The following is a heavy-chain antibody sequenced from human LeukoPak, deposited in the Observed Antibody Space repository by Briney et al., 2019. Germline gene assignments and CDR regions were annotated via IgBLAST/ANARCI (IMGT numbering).Heavy chain of an antibody. CDR1: GFTFSDYW. Sequence: PGGSLRLSCTASGFTFSDYWMTWVRQAPGKGLEWVANIKQDGSIIWYVDSVKGRFTISRDNAKNSLYLQMNSLRIDDTAVYYCAGKGLPDHWGQGILVTVSS. CDR2: IKQDGSII. J-gene: IGHJ4*02. CDR3: AGKGLPDH. V-gene: IGHV3-7*01.